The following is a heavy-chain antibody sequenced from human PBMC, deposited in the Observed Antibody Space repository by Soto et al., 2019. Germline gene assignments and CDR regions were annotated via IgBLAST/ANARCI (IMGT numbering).Heavy chain of an antibody. V-gene: IGHV3-23*01. Sequence: GGSLRLSCAASGFTFSSYAMSWVRQAPGKGLEWVSAISGSGGSTYYADSVKGRFTISRDNSKNTLYLQMNSLRAEDTAVYYGAKGSSGVPYYGMDVWGQGTTVTVSS. CDR2: ISGSGGST. D-gene: IGHD6-19*01. CDR1: GFTFSSYA. CDR3: AKGSSGVPYYGMDV. J-gene: IGHJ6*02.